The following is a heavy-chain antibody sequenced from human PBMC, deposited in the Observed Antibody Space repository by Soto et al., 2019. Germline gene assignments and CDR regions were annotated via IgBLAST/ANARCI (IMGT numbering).Heavy chain of an antibody. J-gene: IGHJ6*02. CDR1: GGTFSSYA. CDR2: IIPIFGTA. V-gene: IGHV1-69*13. Sequence: SVKVSCKASGGTFSSYAISWVRQAPGQGLEWMGGIIPIFGTANYAQKFQGRVTITADESTSTAYMELSSLRSEDTAVYYCAGGGYSYGYFGYYYGMDVWGQGTTVTVSS. CDR3: AGGGYSYGYFGYYYGMDV. D-gene: IGHD5-18*01.